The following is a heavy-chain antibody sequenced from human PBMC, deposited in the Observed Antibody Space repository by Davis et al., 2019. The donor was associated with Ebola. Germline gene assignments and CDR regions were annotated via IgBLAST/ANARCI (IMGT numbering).Heavy chain of an antibody. CDR1: GFTFSSYA. V-gene: IGHV3-30-3*01. D-gene: IGHD1-14*01. Sequence: GESLKISCAASGFTFSSYAMHWVRQAPGKGLEWVAVISYDGSNKYYADSVKGRFTISRDNSKNTLYLQMNSLRAEDTAVYYCARERTRKPTNWFDPWGQGTLVTVSS. CDR2: ISYDGSNK. J-gene: IGHJ5*02. CDR3: ARERTRKPTNWFDP.